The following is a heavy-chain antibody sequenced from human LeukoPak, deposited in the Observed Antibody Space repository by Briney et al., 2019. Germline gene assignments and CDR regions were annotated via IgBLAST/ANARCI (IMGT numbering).Heavy chain of an antibody. D-gene: IGHD2-2*01. CDR3: ASDIVVVPAARVNWFDP. J-gene: IGHJ5*02. Sequence: SVKVSCKASGGTFSSYAISWVRQAPGQGLEWMGRIIPILGIANYAQKFQGRVTITADKSTSTAYMELSSLRSEDTAVYYCASDIVVVPAARVNWFDPWGQGTLVTVSS. CDR1: GGTFSSYA. CDR2: IIPILGIA. V-gene: IGHV1-69*04.